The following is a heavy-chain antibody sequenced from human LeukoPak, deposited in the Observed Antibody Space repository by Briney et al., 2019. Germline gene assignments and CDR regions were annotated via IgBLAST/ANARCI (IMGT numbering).Heavy chain of an antibody. CDR2: IWYDGSNK. Sequence: GRSLRLSCAASGFTFSSYGMHWVRQAPGKGLEWVAVIWYDGSNKHYADSVKGRFTISRDNSKNTLYLQMNSLRAEDTAVYYCAREGVYCSGGSCYYYGMDVWGQGTTVTVSS. V-gene: IGHV3-33*01. D-gene: IGHD2-15*01. J-gene: IGHJ6*02. CDR1: GFTFSSYG. CDR3: AREGVYCSGGSCYYYGMDV.